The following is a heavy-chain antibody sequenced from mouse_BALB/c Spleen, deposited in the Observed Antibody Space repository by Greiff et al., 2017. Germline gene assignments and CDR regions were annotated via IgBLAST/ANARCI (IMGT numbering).Heavy chain of an antibody. CDR3: ARGDRYDRYFDV. CDR2: IWAGGST. CDR1: GFSLTSYG. Sequence: QVQLKQSGPGLVAPSQSLSITCTVSGFSLTSYGVHWVRQPPGKGLEWLGVIWAGGSTNYNSALMSRLSISKDNSKSQVFLKMNSLQTDDTAMYYCARGDRYDRYFDVWGAGTTVTVSS. D-gene: IGHD2-14*01. V-gene: IGHV2-9*02. J-gene: IGHJ1*01.